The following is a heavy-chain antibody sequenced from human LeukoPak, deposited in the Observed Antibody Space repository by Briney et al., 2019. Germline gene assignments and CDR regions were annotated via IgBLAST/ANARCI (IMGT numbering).Heavy chain of an antibody. D-gene: IGHD3-10*01. Sequence: SETLSLTCTVSGGSISSGDYYWSWIRQPPGKGLEWIGYIYYSGSTYYNPSLKSRVTISVDTSKNQFSLKLSSVTAADTAVYYCARHYYDSGSFSDYWGQGALVTVSS. CDR3: ARHYYDSGSFSDY. CDR1: GGSISSGDYY. CDR2: IYYSGST. J-gene: IGHJ4*02. V-gene: IGHV4-30-4*01.